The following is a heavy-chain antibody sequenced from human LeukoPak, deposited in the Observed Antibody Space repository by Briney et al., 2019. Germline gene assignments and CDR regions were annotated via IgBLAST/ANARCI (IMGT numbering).Heavy chain of an antibody. CDR1: GFTFSSYS. V-gene: IGHV3-21*01. J-gene: IGHJ4*02. D-gene: IGHD4-23*01. CDR3: ARNGGNSDFDY. CDR2: ISSSGTYI. Sequence: GGSLRLSCAVSGFTFSSYSMNWVRQAPGKGLEWVSFISSSGTYIYYADSMKGRFTISRDNAKNSLYLQMNSLRAEDTAVYYCARNGGNSDFDYWGQGTLVTVSS.